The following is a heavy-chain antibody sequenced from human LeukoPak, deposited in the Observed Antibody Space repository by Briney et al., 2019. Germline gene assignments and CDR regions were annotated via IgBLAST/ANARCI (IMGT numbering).Heavy chain of an antibody. D-gene: IGHD6-19*01. CDR3: ARDRPYSSGWYGAYGMGV. Sequence: ASVKVSCKASGGTFSSYAISWVRQAPGQGLEWMGGIIPIFGTANYAQKFQGRVTITTDESTSTAYMELRSLRSDDTAVYYCARDRPYSSGWYGAYGMGVWGQGTTVTVSS. J-gene: IGHJ6*02. CDR1: GGTFSSYA. CDR2: IIPIFGTA. V-gene: IGHV1-69*05.